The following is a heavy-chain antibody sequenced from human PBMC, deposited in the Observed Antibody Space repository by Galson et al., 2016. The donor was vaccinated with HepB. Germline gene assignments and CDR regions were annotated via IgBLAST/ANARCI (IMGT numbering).Heavy chain of an antibody. CDR3: TTIGEVDTAMVTGWFDP. CDR2: IKSKTDGGTT. J-gene: IGHJ5*02. Sequence: SLRLSCAASGFTFSNAWMNWVRQAPGKGLEWVGRIKSKTDGGTTDYAAPVKGRFTISRDDSKDTLYLQMNSLKTEDTAVDYCTTIGEVDTAMVTGWFDPWGQGTLVTVSS. D-gene: IGHD5-18*01. CDR1: GFTFSNAW. V-gene: IGHV3-15*07.